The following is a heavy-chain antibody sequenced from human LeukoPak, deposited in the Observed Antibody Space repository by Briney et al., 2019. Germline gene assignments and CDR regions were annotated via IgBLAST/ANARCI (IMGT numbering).Heavy chain of an antibody. D-gene: IGHD2-15*01. CDR3: TSGLYCTDGICS. V-gene: IGHV3-21*01. Sequence: GGSLRLSCAASGFTFSSYSMNWERQAPGKGLEWVSSITSSSNYIYYADSVKGRFTISRDNAKNSLYLQMNSLRAEDTAVYYCTSGLYCTDGICSWGQGTLVTVSS. CDR2: ITSSSNYI. CDR1: GFTFSSYS. J-gene: IGHJ4*02.